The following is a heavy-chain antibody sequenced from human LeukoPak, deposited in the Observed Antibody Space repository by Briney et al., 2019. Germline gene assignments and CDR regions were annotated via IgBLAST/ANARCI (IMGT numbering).Heavy chain of an antibody. CDR2: IYYSGCT. D-gene: IGHD3-9*01. Sequence: SETLSLTCTVSGGSISSSSYYWGWIRQPPGKGLEWIGSIYYSGCTYYNPSLKSRVTISVDTPKNQFSLKLSSVTAADTAVYYCARRPYYDILTGSYYFDYWGQGTLVTVSS. CDR1: GGSISSSSYY. CDR3: ARRPYYDILTGSYYFDY. V-gene: IGHV4-39*01. J-gene: IGHJ4*02.